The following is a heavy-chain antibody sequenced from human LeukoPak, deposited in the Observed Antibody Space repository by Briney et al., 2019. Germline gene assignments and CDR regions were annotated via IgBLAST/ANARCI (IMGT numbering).Heavy chain of an antibody. CDR3: AKGPTGNIDY. CDR2: IYSGGST. D-gene: IGHD2/OR15-2a*01. CDR1: GFTVSSNY. J-gene: IGHJ4*02. V-gene: IGHV3-66*01. Sequence: PGGSLRLSCAASGFTVSSNYMSWVRQAPGKGLEWVSVIYSGGSTYYADSVKGRFTISRDNAKNSLYLQMNSLRAEDTAVYYCAKGPTGNIDYWGQGTLVTVSS.